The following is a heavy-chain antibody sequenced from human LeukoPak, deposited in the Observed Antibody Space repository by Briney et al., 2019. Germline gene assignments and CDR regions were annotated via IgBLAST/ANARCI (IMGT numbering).Heavy chain of an antibody. D-gene: IGHD3-10*01. CDR3: AKYYSFAFSADAFHI. CDR2: INGSGGST. CDR1: GFIFSSYA. V-gene: IGHV3-23*01. J-gene: IGHJ3*02. Sequence: GGSLRLSCAASGFIFSSYAMSWVRQAPGKGLEWVSAINGSGGSTYYADSVKGRFTISRDNSKNTLYLQMSSLRAEDTAVYYCAKYYSFAFSADAFHIWGQGTLVTVSS.